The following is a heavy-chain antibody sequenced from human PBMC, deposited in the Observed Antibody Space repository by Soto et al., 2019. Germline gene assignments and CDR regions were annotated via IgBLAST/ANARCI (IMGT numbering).Heavy chain of an antibody. CDR1: GYTFTSYY. J-gene: IGHJ5*02. D-gene: IGHD1-1*01. Sequence: QVQLVQSGAEVKKPGASVKVSCKASGYTFTSYYMHWVRQAPGQGLEWMGIINPSGGSTSYAQKFQGRVTMTRDTSTSTVYMELSSLRSEDTAVYYCASNGRTERRFDPWGQGTLVTVSS. CDR3: ASNGRTERRFDP. V-gene: IGHV1-46*03. CDR2: INPSGGST.